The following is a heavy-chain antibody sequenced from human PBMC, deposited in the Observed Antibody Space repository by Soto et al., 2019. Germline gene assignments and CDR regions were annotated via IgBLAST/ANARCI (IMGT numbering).Heavy chain of an antibody. V-gene: IGHV4-59*01. CDR2: IYYSGST. CDR3: ARGSYYGSGSYSFFEYWFDP. CDR1: GGSISSYY. J-gene: IGHJ5*02. D-gene: IGHD3-10*01. Sequence: SETLSLTCTVSGGSISSYYWSWIRQPPGKGLEWMGYIYYSGSTNYNHSLKSRVTISVNTSKNQFSLKLSSVSAADTAVYYCARGSYYGSGSYSFFEYWFDPWGQGTLVTGSS.